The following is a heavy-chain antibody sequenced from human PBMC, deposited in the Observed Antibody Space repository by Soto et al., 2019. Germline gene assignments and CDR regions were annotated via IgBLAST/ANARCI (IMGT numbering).Heavy chain of an antibody. CDR1: GGTFSSYT. J-gene: IGHJ4*02. V-gene: IGHV1-69*10. Sequence: GASVKVSCKASGGTFSSYTISWVRQAPGQGLEWMGWTNPIHGIAKYSQKFQGRVTITTDKSASTAYMELSSLRSEDTAVYYCVRVGYCSGGSCQHFDYWGQGTLVTVSS. CDR2: TNPIHGIA. CDR3: VRVGYCSGGSCQHFDY. D-gene: IGHD2-15*01.